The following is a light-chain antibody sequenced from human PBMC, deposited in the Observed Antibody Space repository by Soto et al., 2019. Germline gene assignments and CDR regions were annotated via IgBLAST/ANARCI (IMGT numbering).Light chain of an antibody. J-gene: IGLJ1*01. CDR1: SSDVGGFEY. Sequence: QSALSHPASVSPSPGRSITSACSGTSSDVGGFEYVSWYQHHPGKAPKLIIYDVTKRPSAVSNRFSGSKSGNTASLTISGIQAEDEGDYYCGSITRSSTSVFGTGTKVTVL. V-gene: IGLV2-14*01. CDR2: DVT. CDR3: GSITRSSTSV.